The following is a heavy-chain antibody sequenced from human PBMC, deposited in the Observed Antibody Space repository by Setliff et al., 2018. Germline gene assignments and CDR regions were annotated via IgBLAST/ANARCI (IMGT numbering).Heavy chain of an antibody. Sequence: SVKVSCKASGGTFSSYAISWVRQAPGQGLEWMGGIIPILGIANYAQKFQGRVTITADKSTSTAYMELSSLRSEDMAVYYCAREIVTPYITMVRETARGFDPWGQGTLVTAPQ. V-gene: IGHV1-69*10. D-gene: IGHD3-10*01. J-gene: IGHJ5*02. CDR1: GGTFSSYA. CDR2: IIPILGIA. CDR3: AREIVTPYITMVRETARGFDP.